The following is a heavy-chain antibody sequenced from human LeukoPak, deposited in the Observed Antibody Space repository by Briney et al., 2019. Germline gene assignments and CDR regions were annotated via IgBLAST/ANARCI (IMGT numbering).Heavy chain of an antibody. CDR3: AKVSVYSGDFDY. Sequence: GGSLRLSCAASGLTFSSYGMHWVRQAPGKGLEWVAVIWYDGSNKYYADSVKGRFTISRDDSKNTLYLQMNSLRAEDTAVYYCAKVSVYSGDFDYWGQGTLVTVSS. CDR2: IWYDGSNK. J-gene: IGHJ4*02. D-gene: IGHD1-26*01. CDR1: GLTFSSYG. V-gene: IGHV3-33*06.